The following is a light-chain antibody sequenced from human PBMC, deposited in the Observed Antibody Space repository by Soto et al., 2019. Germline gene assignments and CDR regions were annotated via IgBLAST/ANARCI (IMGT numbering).Light chain of an antibody. CDR2: AAS. V-gene: IGKV1-39*01. CDR3: QQSYRTPYT. CDR1: QSISSY. J-gene: IGKJ2*01. Sequence: DIQMTQSPSSLSASVGDRVTITCRASQSISSYLNWYPQKPGKAPKLLIYAASILQSGVPSRFSGRGSGTDFTLTISSLQPEDFANYYCQQSYRTPYTFGQGTKLEIK.